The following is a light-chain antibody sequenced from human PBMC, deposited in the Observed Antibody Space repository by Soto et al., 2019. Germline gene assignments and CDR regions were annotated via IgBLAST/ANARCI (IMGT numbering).Light chain of an antibody. J-gene: IGKJ4*01. CDR2: DAS. Sequence: EIVLTQSPGTLSLSPGERATLSCRASQSVSSYLAWYQQKPGQAPRLLIYDASNRATGIPARFSGSGSGTDFTLTISRLEPADFAVYYCQQYGRSPLTFGGGTKVDIK. V-gene: IGKV3-20*01. CDR3: QQYGRSPLT. CDR1: QSVSSY.